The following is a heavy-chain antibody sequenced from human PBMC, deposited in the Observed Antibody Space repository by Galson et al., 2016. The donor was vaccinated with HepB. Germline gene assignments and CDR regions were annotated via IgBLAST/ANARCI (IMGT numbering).Heavy chain of an antibody. CDR1: GFTFSDYH. CDR2: ISSGGDII. V-gene: IGHV3-11*01. CDR3: ARGWFGEFSRNNWFNP. D-gene: IGHD3-10*01. Sequence: SLRLSCAASGFTFSDYHMSWARQAPGKGLEWVSYISSGGDIIFTAESLKGRFTVSRDNANNSLYLQVNGLRAADTAVYYCARGWFGEFSRNNWFNPWGQGTLVTVSS. J-gene: IGHJ5*02.